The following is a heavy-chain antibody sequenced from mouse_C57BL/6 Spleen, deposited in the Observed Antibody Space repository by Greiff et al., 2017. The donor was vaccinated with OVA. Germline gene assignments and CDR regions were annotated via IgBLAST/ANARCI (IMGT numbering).Heavy chain of an antibody. D-gene: IGHD1-1*01. V-gene: IGHV1-82*01. CDR2: IYPGDGDT. CDR1: GYAFSSSW. CDR3: APYYNGSSYETY. J-gene: IGHJ3*01. Sequence: VQLQQSGPELVKPGASVKISCKASGYAFSSSWMNWVKQRPGKGLEWIGRIYPGDGDTNYNGKFKGKATLTADKSSSTAYMQLSSLTSEDSAVYFCAPYYNGSSYETYWGKGTLVTVSA.